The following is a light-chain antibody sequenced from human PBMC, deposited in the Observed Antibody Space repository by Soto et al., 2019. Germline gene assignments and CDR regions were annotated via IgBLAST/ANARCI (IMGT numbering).Light chain of an antibody. CDR2: AAS. Sequence: DIPMTQSPSSLSASVGDRVTITCRTSQSITSYLSWYRQKPGKAPKLLIYAASSLQSGVPSRFSGSASGTDFTLTISSLQPEDFATYYCQQSYSTPGTFGPGTRLEIK. CDR1: QSITSY. V-gene: IGKV1-39*01. CDR3: QQSYSTPGT. J-gene: IGKJ5*01.